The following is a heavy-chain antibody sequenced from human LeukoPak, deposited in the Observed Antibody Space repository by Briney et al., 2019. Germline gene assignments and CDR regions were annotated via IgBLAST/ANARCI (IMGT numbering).Heavy chain of an antibody. D-gene: IGHD1-14*01. J-gene: IGHJ4*02. CDR3: VRHNTGADY. V-gene: IGHV5-51*01. CDR2: VYPLDPET. CDR1: GYSFNTFM. Sequence: GESLKISCQTSGYSFNTFMIAWVRRAPGRGLEWMGLVYPLDPETRYGPSFQGQVTISADKSTSSAFLQWDSLKASDTAMYYCVRHNTGADYWGQGTLVTVSS.